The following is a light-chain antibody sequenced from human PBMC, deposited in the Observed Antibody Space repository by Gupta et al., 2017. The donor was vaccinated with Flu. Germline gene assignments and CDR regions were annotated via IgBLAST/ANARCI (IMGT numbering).Light chain of an antibody. CDR2: GKN. CDR3: NSRDSSGNHFYV. CDR1: SLRSYY. V-gene: IGLV3-19*01. J-gene: IGLJ1*01. Sequence: SSELTQDPAVSVALGQTVRIPCQGDSLRSYYASWYQQKPGQAPVLVIYGKNNRPSGIPDRFSGSSSGNTASLTITGAQAEDEADYYCNSRDSSGNHFYVFGTGTKVTVL.